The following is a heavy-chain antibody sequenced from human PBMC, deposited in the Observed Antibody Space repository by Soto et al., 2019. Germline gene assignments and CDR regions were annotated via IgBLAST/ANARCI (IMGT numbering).Heavy chain of an antibody. CDR2: ISSSGSSI. V-gene: IGHV3-48*03. Sequence: GGSLRLSCAASGLTFSGYEMNWVRQAPGKWLEWVSYISSSGSSISYADSVKGRFTISRDNSKNTLYLQMNSLRAEDTAVYYCAKDAASIAARPGGMDVWGQGXTVTVYS. CDR1: GLTFSGYE. D-gene: IGHD6-6*01. J-gene: IGHJ6*02. CDR3: AKDAASIAARPGGMDV.